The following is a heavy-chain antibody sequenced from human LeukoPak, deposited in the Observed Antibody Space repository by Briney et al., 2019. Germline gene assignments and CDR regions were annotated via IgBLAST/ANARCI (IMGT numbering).Heavy chain of an antibody. Sequence: EGSLRLSCAASGFTFSSNAMHWVRQAPGKGLEWVAIISFDGNNKYYADSVKGRFTISRDNSKNTLYLKMNSLRTEDTAVYYCARDPKGGYSYGWGAFDIWGHGTMVTVSS. J-gene: IGHJ3*02. CDR1: GFTFSSNA. CDR3: ARDPKGGYSYGWGAFDI. D-gene: IGHD5-18*01. V-gene: IGHV3-30*04. CDR2: ISFDGNNK.